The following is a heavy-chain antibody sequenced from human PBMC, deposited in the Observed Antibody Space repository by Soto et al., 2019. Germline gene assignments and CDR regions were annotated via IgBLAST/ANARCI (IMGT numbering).Heavy chain of an antibody. CDR2: IYPSDSDT. D-gene: IGHD3-3*01. J-gene: IGHJ4*02. CDR3: ARGGVSTRTFDY. Sequence: PGESVKISCNGSGYNFAGYWIAWVRQMPGKGLELMGIIYPSDSDTRYRPSFQGQVTIPADKSISSAYLQWSSLRASDTAMYYCARGGVSTRTFDYWGQGTPVTVSS. CDR1: GYNFAGYW. V-gene: IGHV5-51*01.